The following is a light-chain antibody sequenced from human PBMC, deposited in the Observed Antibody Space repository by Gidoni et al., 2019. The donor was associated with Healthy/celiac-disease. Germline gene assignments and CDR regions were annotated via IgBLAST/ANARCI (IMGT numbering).Light chain of an antibody. J-gene: IGKJ2*01. CDR1: QGITSY. CDR2: TAS. V-gene: IGKV1-9*01. CDR3: QQLNSYPYT. Sequence: LTQSPSFLSASVGDRVTITCRASQGITSYLAWYQQKPGKAPKLLIYTASTLQSGVPSRFSGSGSGTEFTLTISSLQPEDFATYYCQQLNSYPYTFGQGTKLEIK.